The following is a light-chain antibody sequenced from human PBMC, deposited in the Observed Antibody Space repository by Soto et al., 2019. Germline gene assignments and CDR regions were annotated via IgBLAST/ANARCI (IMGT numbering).Light chain of an antibody. Sequence: EIVLTQSPGTLSLSPGERATLSCRASQSVSRSYLAWYQQKPGQSPRLLIYAAANRATGIPDRFSGSGSGTDFTLTISRLEPEDLAVYYCQQYGNTPSTFGGGTKVEIK. V-gene: IGKV3-20*01. CDR3: QQYGNTPST. CDR1: QSVSRSY. CDR2: AAA. J-gene: IGKJ4*01.